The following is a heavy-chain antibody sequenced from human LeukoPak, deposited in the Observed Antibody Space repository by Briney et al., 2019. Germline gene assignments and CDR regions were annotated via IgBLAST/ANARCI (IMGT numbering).Heavy chain of an antibody. V-gene: IGHV4-39*01. J-gene: IGHJ4*02. CDR2: IYYSGST. D-gene: IGHD5-18*01. CDR1: GGSISGSSYF. CDR3: ARSGYSYGPLHY. Sequence: SETLSLTCTVSGGSISGSSYFWGWIRQPPEKGLEWIGSIYYSGSTYYNPSLKSRVTISVDTSKNQFSLKLSSVTAADTAVYYCARSGYSYGPLHYWGQGTLVTVSS.